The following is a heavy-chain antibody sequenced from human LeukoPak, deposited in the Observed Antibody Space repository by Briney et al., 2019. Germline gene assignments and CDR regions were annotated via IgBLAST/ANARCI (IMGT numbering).Heavy chain of an antibody. Sequence: PGGSLRLSCAASGFTFSSYAMHWVRQAPGKGLEWVAVISYDGSNKYYADSVKGRFTISRDNSKNTLYLQMNSLRAEDTAVYYCARDPGGAPTDGNHAGDYWGQGTLVTASS. V-gene: IGHV3-30-3*01. CDR2: ISYDGSNK. D-gene: IGHD2-8*02. J-gene: IGHJ4*02. CDR1: GFTFSSYA. CDR3: ARDPGGAPTDGNHAGDY.